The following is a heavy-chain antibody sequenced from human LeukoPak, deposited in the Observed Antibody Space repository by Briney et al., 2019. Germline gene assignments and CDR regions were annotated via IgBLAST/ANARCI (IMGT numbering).Heavy chain of an antibody. CDR2: ISYDGSNK. J-gene: IGHJ4*02. CDR1: GFTFSSYA. CDR3: ARGTVAVGYNHENGDY. Sequence: GGSLRLSCAASGFTFSSYAMHWVRQAPGKGLEWVAVISYDGSNKYYADSVKGRFTISRDNSKNTLYLQMNSLRAEDTAVYYCARGTVAVGYNHENGDYWGQGTLVTVSS. D-gene: IGHD5-18*01. V-gene: IGHV3-30-3*01.